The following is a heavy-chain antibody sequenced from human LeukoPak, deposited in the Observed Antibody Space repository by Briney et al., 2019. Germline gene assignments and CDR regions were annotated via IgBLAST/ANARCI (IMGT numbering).Heavy chain of an antibody. V-gene: IGHV4-39*07. CDR3: AASMVRGVIINPLDY. Sequence: SETLSLTCTVSGGSISSSSYYWGWIRQPPGKGLEWIGSIYYSGSTNYNPSLKSRVTISVDTSKNQFSLKLSSVTAADTAVYYCAASMVRGVIINPLDYWGQGTLVTVSS. D-gene: IGHD3-10*01. CDR1: GGSISSSSYY. J-gene: IGHJ4*02. CDR2: IYYSGST.